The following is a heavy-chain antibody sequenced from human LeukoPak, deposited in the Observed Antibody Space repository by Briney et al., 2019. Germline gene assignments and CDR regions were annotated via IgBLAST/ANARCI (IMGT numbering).Heavy chain of an antibody. J-gene: IGHJ4*02. V-gene: IGHV3-30*02. CDR2: IRYDGSNK. CDR1: GFTFSSYG. D-gene: IGHD6-13*01. Sequence: GGSLRLSCAASGFTFSSYGMHWVRQAPGKGLEWVAFIRYDGSNKYYADSVKGRFTISRDNSKNTLYLQMNSLRAEDTAVYYCAKDQTPSAAGFDYWGQGTLVTVSS. CDR3: AKDQTPSAAGFDY.